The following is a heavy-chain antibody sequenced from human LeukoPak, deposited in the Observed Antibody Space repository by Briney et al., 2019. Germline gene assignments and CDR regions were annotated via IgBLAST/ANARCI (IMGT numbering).Heavy chain of an antibody. CDR3: ARDPSIVGATVFDY. V-gene: IGHV4-39*02. Sequence: PSETLSLTCTVSGGSISSSSYYWGWIRQPPGKGLEWIGSIYYSGSTYYNPSLKSRVTISVDTSKNQFSLKLSSVTAADTAVYYCARDPSIVGATVFDYWGQGTLVTVSS. D-gene: IGHD1-26*01. J-gene: IGHJ4*02. CDR2: IYYSGST. CDR1: GGSISSSSYY.